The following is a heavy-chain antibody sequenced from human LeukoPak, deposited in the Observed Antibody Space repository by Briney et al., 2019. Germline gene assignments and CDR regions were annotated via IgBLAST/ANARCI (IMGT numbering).Heavy chain of an antibody. CDR1: GFTVSSNY. CDR2: IYSGGST. J-gene: IGHJ4*02. V-gene: IGHV3-53*01. Sequence: GGSLRLSCAASGFTVSSNYMSWVRQAPGKGLEWVSVIYSGGSTYYADSVKGRFTISRDNSKNTLYLQMNSLRAEDTAVYYCAKEKGDSRRVRYCGDYWGRGPWVTVP. D-gene: IGHD2-21*02. CDR3: AKEKGDSRRVRYCGDY.